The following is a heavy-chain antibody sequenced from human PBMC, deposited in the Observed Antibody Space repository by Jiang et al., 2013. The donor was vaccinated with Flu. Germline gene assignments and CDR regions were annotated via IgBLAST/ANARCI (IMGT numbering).Heavy chain of an antibody. Sequence: GASVKVSCKASGYTFPNYYLHWVRQAPGQGLDWMGIINPGGGSTIYAQNFQDRITMTWDTSTTTVYMELSGLTSEDTAVYYCARDDVIAGAAIPTKNWGQGTLVTVSS. CDR1: GYTFPNYY. D-gene: IGHD2-2*02. J-gene: IGHJ4*02. CDR3: ARDDVIAGAAIPTKN. CDR2: INPGGGST. V-gene: IGHV1-46*01.